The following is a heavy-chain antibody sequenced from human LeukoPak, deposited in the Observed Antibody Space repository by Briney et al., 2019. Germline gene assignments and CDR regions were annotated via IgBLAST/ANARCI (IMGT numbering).Heavy chain of an antibody. V-gene: IGHV3-15*01. D-gene: IGHD3-10*01. CDR1: GFTFSNAW. CDR2: IKSKTDGGTT. Sequence: GGSLRLSCAASGFTFSNAWMSWVRQAPGKGPEWVGRIKSKTDGGTTDYAAPVKGRLTISRDDSKNTLYLQMNSLKTEDTAVYYCTTGPLWFGELRYFDYWGQGTLVTVSS. CDR3: TTGPLWFGELRYFDY. J-gene: IGHJ4*02.